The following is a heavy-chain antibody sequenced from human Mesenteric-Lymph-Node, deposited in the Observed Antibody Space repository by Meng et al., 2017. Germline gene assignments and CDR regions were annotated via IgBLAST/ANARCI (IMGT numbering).Heavy chain of an antibody. D-gene: IGHD3-22*01. Sequence: GGSLRLSCAASGFTFRSSWMSWVRQAPGKGLEWVSYISSSGSTIYYADSVKGRFTISRDNAKNSLYLQMNNLRAEDSAVYYCAKDRGDYYDSSGFYIDYWGQGTLVTVSS. CDR1: GFTFRSSW. CDR3: AKDRGDYYDSSGFYIDY. V-gene: IGHV3-48*03. CDR2: ISSSGSTI. J-gene: IGHJ4*02.